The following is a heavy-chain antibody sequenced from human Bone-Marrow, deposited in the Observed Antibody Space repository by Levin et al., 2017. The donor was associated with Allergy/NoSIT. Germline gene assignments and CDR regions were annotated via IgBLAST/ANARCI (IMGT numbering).Heavy chain of an antibody. CDR1: GYTFTSYD. D-gene: IGHD3-3*01. CDR3: ARGQAPLGEWSDYGMDV. J-gene: IGHJ6*02. V-gene: IGHV1-8*01. Sequence: ASVKVSCKASGYTFTSYDINWVRQATGQGLEWMGWMNPNSGNTGYAQKFQGRVTMTRNTSISTAYMELSSLRSEDTAVYYCARGQAPLGEWSDYGMDVWGQGTTVTVSS. CDR2: MNPNSGNT.